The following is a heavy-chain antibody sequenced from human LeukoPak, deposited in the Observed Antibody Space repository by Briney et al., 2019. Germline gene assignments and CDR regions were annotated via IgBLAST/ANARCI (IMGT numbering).Heavy chain of an antibody. CDR1: GGSISSSSYY. D-gene: IGHD3-22*01. V-gene: IGHV4-39*01. J-gene: IGHJ4*02. CDR2: IYFSGST. Sequence: SETLSLTCTVSGGSISSSSYYWGWIRQPPGKGLEWIGSIYFSGSTYYNPSLKSRVTISVDTSKNQFSLKPRSVTAADTAVFYCARRLDSRAETFDYWGQGSLVTVSS. CDR3: ARRLDSRAETFDY.